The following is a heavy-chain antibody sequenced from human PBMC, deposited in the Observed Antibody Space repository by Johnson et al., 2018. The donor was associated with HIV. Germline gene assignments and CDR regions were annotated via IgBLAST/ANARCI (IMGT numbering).Heavy chain of an antibody. J-gene: IGHJ3*02. CDR3: ATSTASDAFDI. CDR2: IWYDGTNK. D-gene: IGHD1-1*01. Sequence: QVQLVESGGGVVLPGRSLRLSCAASGFTFSNYGMHWVRQAPGKGLEWVAFIWYDGTNKYYADSVKGRFTISRDNSKNTLDLQMNSLRVEDAAVYYCATSTASDAFDIWGQGTIVTVSS. V-gene: IGHV3-33*01. CDR1: GFTFSNYG.